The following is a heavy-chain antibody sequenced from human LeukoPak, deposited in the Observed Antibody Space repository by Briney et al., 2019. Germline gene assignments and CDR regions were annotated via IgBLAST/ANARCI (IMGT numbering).Heavy chain of an antibody. Sequence: SQTLSLTCTVSGGSISSGDYYWSWIRQHPWKGLEWIGYICYSGSTYYSPSLKSRVTISVDTSKNQFSLKLSSVTAADTAAYYCARSAAGVVRFFDYWGQGTLVTVSS. CDR2: ICYSGST. D-gene: IGHD4-23*01. CDR3: ARSAAGVVRFFDY. CDR1: GGSISSGDYY. V-gene: IGHV4-31*03. J-gene: IGHJ4*02.